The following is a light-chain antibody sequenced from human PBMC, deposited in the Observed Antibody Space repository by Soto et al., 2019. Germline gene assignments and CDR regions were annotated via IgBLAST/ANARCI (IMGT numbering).Light chain of an antibody. J-gene: IGKJ1*01. CDR3: QQSYSTPPWT. V-gene: IGKV1-5*01. CDR1: QTISRW. CDR2: DAS. Sequence: DIQMTQSPSTLSASVGDRVTITCRASQTISRWLAWYQQKPGKAPNFLIYDASSLRSAVPSRFSGSGSGTDFTLTISSLQSEDFAVYYCQQSYSTPPWTFGQGTKVDIK.